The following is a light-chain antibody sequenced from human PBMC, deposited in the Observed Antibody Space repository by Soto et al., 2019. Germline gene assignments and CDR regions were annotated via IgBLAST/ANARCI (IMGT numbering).Light chain of an antibody. Sequence: QSVLTQPPSVSGAPGQRVTISCTGSSFNIGAGYDVHWYQQLPGTAPKLLIYVNSNRPSGVPDRFSGSKSGTSAPLAITGLQAEDEADYYCQSYDSSLSAYVFGTGTKVTVL. J-gene: IGLJ1*01. V-gene: IGLV1-40*01. CDR2: VNS. CDR3: QSYDSSLSAYV. CDR1: SFNIGAGYD.